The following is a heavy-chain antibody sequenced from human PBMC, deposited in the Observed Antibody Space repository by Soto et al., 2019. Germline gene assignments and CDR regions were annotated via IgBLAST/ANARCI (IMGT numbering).Heavy chain of an antibody. J-gene: IGHJ4*02. Sequence: EVQLVESGGGLVQPGGSLRLSCAASGFTFSSYWMHWVRQPPGKGLVWVSHINGGGSRTSYADSVKGRFTISRDNAKNTLYLQMNSLRAEDTAVYYCVRDAIGLGIDYWGLGTLVIVSS. V-gene: IGHV3-74*01. CDR2: INGGGSRT. CDR3: VRDAIGLGIDY. CDR1: GFTFSSYW.